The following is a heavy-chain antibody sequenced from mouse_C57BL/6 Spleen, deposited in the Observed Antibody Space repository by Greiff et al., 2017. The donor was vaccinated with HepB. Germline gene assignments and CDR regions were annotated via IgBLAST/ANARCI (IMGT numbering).Heavy chain of an antibody. CDR2: ISYSGST. Sequence: EVKLQESGPGMVKPSQSLSLTCTVTGYSITSGYDWHWIRHFPGNKLEWMGYISYSGSTNYNPSLKSRISITHDTSKNHFFLKLNSVTTEDTATYYCAREAVITTVVAPGYFDVWGTGTTVTVSS. V-gene: IGHV3-1*01. CDR3: AREAVITTVVAPGYFDV. CDR1: GYSITSGYD. D-gene: IGHD1-1*01. J-gene: IGHJ1*03.